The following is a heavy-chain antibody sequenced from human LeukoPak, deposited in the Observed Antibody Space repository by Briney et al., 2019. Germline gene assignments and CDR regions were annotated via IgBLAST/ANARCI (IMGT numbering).Heavy chain of an antibody. J-gene: IGHJ4*02. CDR3: AREGTVTTHLDITGYFDY. V-gene: IGHV3-30*03. CDR2: ISYDGSNK. Sequence: GGSLRLSCAASGFIFSNYGMNWVRQAPGKGLEWVAVISYDGSNKYYADSVKGRFSISRDNSKNTLYLQMNSLRAEDTAVYYCAREGTVTTHLDITGYFDYWGQGTLVTASS. CDR1: GFIFSNYG. D-gene: IGHD4-11*01.